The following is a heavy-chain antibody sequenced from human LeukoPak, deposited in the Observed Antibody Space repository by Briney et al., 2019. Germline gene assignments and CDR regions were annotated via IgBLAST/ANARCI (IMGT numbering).Heavy chain of an antibody. V-gene: IGHV4-39*07. Sequence: PPETLSLTCTVSGGSISSSSYYWGWIRQPPGKGLEWIGSIYYSGSTYYNPSLKSRVTISVDTSKNQFSLKLSSVTAADTAVYYCARGRSGSDFDYWGQGTLVTVSS. CDR1: GGSISSSSYY. J-gene: IGHJ4*02. CDR2: IYYSGST. CDR3: ARGRSGSDFDY.